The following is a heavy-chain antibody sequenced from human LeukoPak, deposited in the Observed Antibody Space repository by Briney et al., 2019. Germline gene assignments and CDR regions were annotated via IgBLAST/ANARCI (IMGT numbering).Heavy chain of an antibody. CDR3: ASLYYYGSGSYWGLTYYGMDV. V-gene: IGHV4-39*01. J-gene: IGHJ6*02. CDR2: IYYSGST. Sequence: PSETLSHTCTVSGGSISSSSYYWGWIRQPPGKGLEWIGSIYYSGSTYYNPSLKSRVTISVDTSKNQFSLKLSSVTAADTAVYYCASLYYYGSGSYWGLTYYGMDVWGQGTTVTVSS. D-gene: IGHD3-10*01. CDR1: GGSISSSSYY.